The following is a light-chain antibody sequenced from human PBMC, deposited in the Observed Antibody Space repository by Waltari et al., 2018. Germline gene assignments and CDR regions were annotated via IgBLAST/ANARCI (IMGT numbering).Light chain of an antibody. CDR2: GAS. CDR3: QQYGSSQFT. V-gene: IGKV3-20*01. CDR1: QSVSSHN. J-gene: IGKJ3*01. Sequence: EIVLTQSPGTLSLSPGDRATLSCRASQSVSSHNLAWYQQKPGQAPRLLIYGASSRATGIPDRFSGGGSGTNFTLTISRLEPEDFAVYYCQQYGSSQFTFGPGTKVDIK.